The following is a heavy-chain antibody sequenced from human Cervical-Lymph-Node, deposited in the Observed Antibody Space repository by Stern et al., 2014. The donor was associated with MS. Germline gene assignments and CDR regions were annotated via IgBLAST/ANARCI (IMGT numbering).Heavy chain of an antibody. D-gene: IGHD2-15*01. CDR1: GYTFTNYA. V-gene: IGHV1-3*01. CDR3: AREVVRGGTYDYYYGVDV. CDR2: INAGNGNP. Sequence: QVQLEESGAEVKKPGASVKVSCKASGYTFTNYAMHWGRQAPGQRLEWMGWINAGNGNPTYSQKFQGRVTITRDTSASTAYMDLSSLRSEDTAIYYCAREVVRGGTYDYYYGVDVWGQGTTVTVSS. J-gene: IGHJ6*02.